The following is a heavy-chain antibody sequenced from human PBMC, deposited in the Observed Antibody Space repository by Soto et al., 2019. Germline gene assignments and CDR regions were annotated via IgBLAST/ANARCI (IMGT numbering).Heavy chain of an antibody. Sequence: PGGSLRLSCAASGFTFSNAWMSWVRQAPGKGLEWVGRIKSKTDGGTTDYAAPVKGRFTISRDDSKNTLYLQMNSLKTEDTAVYYCTTDRVGYYDSSGYYQRGYFDYWGQGTLVTVSS. D-gene: IGHD3-22*01. V-gene: IGHV3-15*01. J-gene: IGHJ4*02. CDR1: GFTFSNAW. CDR3: TTDRVGYYDSSGYYQRGYFDY. CDR2: IKSKTDGGTT.